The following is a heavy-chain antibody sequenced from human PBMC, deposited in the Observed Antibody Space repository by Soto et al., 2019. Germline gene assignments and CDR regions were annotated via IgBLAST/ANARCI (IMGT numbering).Heavy chain of an antibody. CDR3: AKDRNTMIVVVMDY. J-gene: IGHJ4*02. Sequence: QVQLVESGGGVVQPGRSLRLSCAASGFTFSSYGMHWVRQAPGKGLEWVAVISYDGSNKYYADSVKGRFTISRDNSKNTLYLQMNSLRAEDTAVYYCAKDRNTMIVVVMDYWGQGTLVTVSS. CDR1: GFTFSSYG. CDR2: ISYDGSNK. D-gene: IGHD3-22*01. V-gene: IGHV3-30*18.